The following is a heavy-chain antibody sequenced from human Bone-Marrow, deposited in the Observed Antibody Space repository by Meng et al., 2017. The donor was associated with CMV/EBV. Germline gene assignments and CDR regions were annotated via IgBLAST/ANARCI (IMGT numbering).Heavy chain of an antibody. CDR2: ITSGGGT. D-gene: IGHD3-10*01. J-gene: IGHJ4*02. V-gene: IGHV3-23*01. Sequence: ASGFTFSTYARTWVRPAPGKGLEWVSLITSGGGTYDADSVQGRFTISRDNSKNTLYLQLYSLRVEDTAVYYCAKIYGSGTYYNYPDYWGQGTLVTVSS. CDR3: AKIYGSGTYYNYPDY. CDR1: GFTFSTYA.